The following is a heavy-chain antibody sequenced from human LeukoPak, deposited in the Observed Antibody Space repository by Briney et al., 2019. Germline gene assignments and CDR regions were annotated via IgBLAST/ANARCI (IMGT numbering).Heavy chain of an antibody. CDR3: ARAGGSSGWYAQH. CDR2: ISAYNGNT. J-gene: IGHJ1*01. V-gene: IGHV1-18*01. Sequence: ASVKVSCKASGYTFTSYGISWVRQAPGQGLEWMGWISAYNGNTNYAQKLQGRVTMTTDTSTSTVYMELSSLRSEDTAVYYCARAGGSSGWYAQHWGQGTLVTVSS. D-gene: IGHD6-19*01. CDR1: GYTFTSYG.